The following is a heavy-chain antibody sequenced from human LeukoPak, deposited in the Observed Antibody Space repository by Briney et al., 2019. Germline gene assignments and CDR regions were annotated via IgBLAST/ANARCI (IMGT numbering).Heavy chain of an antibody. Sequence: SGTLSLTCAVSGGSITSTNWWSWVRQPPGKGLEWIGYIYHSGSTYYNPSLKSRVTISVDRSKNQFSLKLSSVTAADTAVYYCARVGLLEGSAQYGGWFDPWGQGTLVTVSS. CDR1: GGSITSTNW. CDR2: IYHSGST. D-gene: IGHD2-15*01. V-gene: IGHV4-4*02. J-gene: IGHJ5*02. CDR3: ARVGLLEGSAQYGGWFDP.